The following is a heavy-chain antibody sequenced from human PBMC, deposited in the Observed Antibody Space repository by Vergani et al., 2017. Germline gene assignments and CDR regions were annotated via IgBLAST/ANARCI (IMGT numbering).Heavy chain of an antibody. CDR1: GGTFSSYA. D-gene: IGHD5-18*01. CDR2: IIPIFGTA. Sequence: QVQLVQSGAEVKKPGSSVKVSCKASGGTFSSYAISWVRQAPGQGLEWMGRIIPIFGTANYAQKFQGRVTITADESTSTDYMELSILRAEDTAVYYGARDGGDSYGPYGYWGQGTLVTVSS. CDR3: ARDGGDSYGPYGY. J-gene: IGHJ4*02. V-gene: IGHV1-69*15.